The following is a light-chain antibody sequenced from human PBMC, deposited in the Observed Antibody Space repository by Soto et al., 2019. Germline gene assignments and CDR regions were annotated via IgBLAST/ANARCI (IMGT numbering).Light chain of an antibody. CDR2: DAS. CDR3: QQYNSYST. J-gene: IGKJ1*01. Sequence: DIQLTQSPSTVSASAGDRVTPTCRASQSISIWLAWYQQKPGQAPKLLIYDASTLESGVPSRFSGSGSGTEFTLTISSLQPDDFATYYCQQYNSYSTFGQGTKVDIK. V-gene: IGKV1-5*01. CDR1: QSISIW.